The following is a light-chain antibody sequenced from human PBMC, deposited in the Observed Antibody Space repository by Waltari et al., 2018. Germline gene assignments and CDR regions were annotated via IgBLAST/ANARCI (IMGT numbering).Light chain of an antibody. V-gene: IGLV1-47*01. J-gene: IGLJ2*01. Sequence: QSVLTQSPSMSETPGQRVIISCSGSSSNIGHNYVYCYQHFPGMAPKLVMFKNSQRPSGVPDRFSGSSYGTSASLAISGLRSEDEADYYCATWDDSLSGVVFGGGTRLTVL. CDR3: ATWDDSLSGVV. CDR2: KNS. CDR1: SSNIGHNY.